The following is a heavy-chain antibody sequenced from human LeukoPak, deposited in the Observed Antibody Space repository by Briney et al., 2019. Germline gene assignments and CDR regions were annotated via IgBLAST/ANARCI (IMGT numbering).Heavy chain of an antibody. Sequence: SETLSLTCTVSGGSISSSTYYWGWIRQPPGKGLEWIGNTYYSGNTYYNPSLESRVTISVDTSKNQFSLKLSSVTAADTAMYYCARDGYLAVDYWGQGTLVTVSS. V-gene: IGHV4-39*07. CDR3: ARDGYLAVDY. CDR2: TYYSGNT. J-gene: IGHJ4*02. CDR1: GGSISSSTYY. D-gene: IGHD2-2*03.